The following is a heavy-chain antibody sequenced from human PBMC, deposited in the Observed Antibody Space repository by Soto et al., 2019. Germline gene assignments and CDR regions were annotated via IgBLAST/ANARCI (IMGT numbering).Heavy chain of an antibody. D-gene: IGHD3-22*01. V-gene: IGHV1-69*06. CDR3: ASTTYDSSAYYYWYLGL. Sequence: QVELVQSGAEVKKPGSSVKVSCQASEDTFRNYAISWLRQAPGQGLEWMGGIIPIFVTANYEQKFQGRVTITADTSANTVYLELSSLRSEDTAVYYCASTTYDSSAYYYWYLGLWGRGTLVTVSS. CDR1: EDTFRNYA. CDR2: IIPIFVTA. J-gene: IGHJ2*01.